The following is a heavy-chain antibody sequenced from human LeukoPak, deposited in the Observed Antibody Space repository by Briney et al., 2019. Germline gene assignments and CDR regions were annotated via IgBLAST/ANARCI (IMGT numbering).Heavy chain of an antibody. Sequence: SETLSLTCTVSGGSISSYYWSWIRQPPGKGLEWIGYIYYSGSTNYNPSLKSRVTISVDTSKNQFSLKLSSMTAADTAVYYCARESGYDFLAFDIWGQGTMVTVSS. J-gene: IGHJ3*02. CDR2: IYYSGST. V-gene: IGHV4-59*01. D-gene: IGHD5-12*01. CDR1: GGSISSYY. CDR3: ARESGYDFLAFDI.